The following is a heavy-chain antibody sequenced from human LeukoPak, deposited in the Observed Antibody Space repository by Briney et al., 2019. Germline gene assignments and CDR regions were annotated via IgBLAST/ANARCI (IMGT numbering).Heavy chain of an antibody. V-gene: IGHV1-18*01. CDR1: GYTFTSYG. CDR2: ISAYNGDT. D-gene: IGHD4-17*01. CDR3: ARDRGVTSYFFDY. Sequence: VASVKVSCKASGYTFTSYGISWVRQAPGQGLEWMGWISAYNGDTNYAQKLQGRVTMTTDTSTSTGYMELRSLRSDDTAVYYCARDRGVTSYFFDYWGQGTLVTVSS. J-gene: IGHJ4*02.